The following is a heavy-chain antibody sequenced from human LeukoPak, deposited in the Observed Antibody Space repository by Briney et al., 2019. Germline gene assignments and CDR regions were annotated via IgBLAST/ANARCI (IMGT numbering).Heavy chain of an antibody. J-gene: IGHJ6*03. Sequence: ASVKVSCKASGGTFSSYAISWVRQAPGQGLEWMGGIIPIFGTANYAQKFQGRVTITADKFTSTAYMELSSLRSEDTAVYYCASTNKGSGYDWNYYYYMDVWGKGTTVTISS. CDR1: GGTFSSYA. CDR2: IIPIFGTA. V-gene: IGHV1-69*06. CDR3: ASTNKGSGYDWNYYYYMDV. D-gene: IGHD5-12*01.